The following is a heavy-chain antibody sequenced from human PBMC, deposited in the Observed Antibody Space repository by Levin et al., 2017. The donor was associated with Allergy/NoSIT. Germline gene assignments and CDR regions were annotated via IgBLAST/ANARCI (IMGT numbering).Heavy chain of an antibody. J-gene: IGHJ4*02. Sequence: GESLKISCAASGFTFSSYGMHWVRQAPGKGLEWLAVISYDGSNKYYADSVKGRFTISRDNSKNTLYLQMNSLRAEDTAVYYCAKSGGSYLYYFDYWGQGTLVTVSS. D-gene: IGHD1-26*01. CDR2: ISYDGSNK. CDR1: GFTFSSYG. CDR3: AKSGGSYLYYFDY. V-gene: IGHV3-30*18.